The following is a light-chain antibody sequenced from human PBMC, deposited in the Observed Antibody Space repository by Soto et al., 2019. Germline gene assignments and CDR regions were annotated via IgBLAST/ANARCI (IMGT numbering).Light chain of an antibody. CDR3: YSTDSSGHHRV. J-gene: IGLJ2*01. Sequence: SYELTQPSSVSVSPGQTARITCSGDALPKKYAYWYQLKSGQAPVLVISEDTKRPSGIPERFFGSNSGTMATLTISGAQVEDEADYYCYSTDSSGHHRVFGGGTKLTDL. V-gene: IGLV3-10*01. CDR2: EDT. CDR1: ALPKKY.